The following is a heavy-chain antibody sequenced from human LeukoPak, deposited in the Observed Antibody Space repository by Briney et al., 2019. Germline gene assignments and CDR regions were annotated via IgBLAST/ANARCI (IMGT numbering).Heavy chain of an antibody. Sequence: GASVKVSCKVSGYTLTELSMHWVRQAPGKGLEWMGGFDPEDGETIYAQKFQGGVTMTEDTSTDTAYMELSSLRSEDTAVYYCATGAKYQLLYYYYYMDVWGKGTTVTVSS. J-gene: IGHJ6*03. CDR3: ATGAKYQLLYYYYYMDV. CDR2: FDPEDGET. CDR1: GYTLTELS. D-gene: IGHD2-2*01. V-gene: IGHV1-24*01.